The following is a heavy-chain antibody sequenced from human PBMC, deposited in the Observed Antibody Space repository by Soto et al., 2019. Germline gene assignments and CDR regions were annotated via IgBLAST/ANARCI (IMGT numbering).Heavy chain of an antibody. V-gene: IGHV1-18*04. CDR1: GDTFTSYG. CDR3: ARDTSFGHYDSSGYMTDY. CDR2: ISAYNGNT. Sequence: ASVKVSCKASGDTFTSYGISWVRQAPGQGLEWMGWISAYNGNTNYAQKLQGRVTMTTDTSTSTAYMELRSLRADDTAVYYCARDTSFGHYDSSGYMTDYWGQGTLVTVSS. D-gene: IGHD3-22*01. J-gene: IGHJ4*02.